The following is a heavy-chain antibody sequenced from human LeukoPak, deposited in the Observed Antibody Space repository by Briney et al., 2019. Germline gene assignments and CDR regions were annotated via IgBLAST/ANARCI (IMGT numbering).Heavy chain of an antibody. V-gene: IGHV5-51*01. J-gene: IGHJ4*02. D-gene: IGHD3-10*01. CDR3: ARRTTMLRGPDV. Sequence: KPGESLKISCEGSGHSFNNYWIGWVRQMPGKGLEWMGIIFLGDSDTRYSPSFQGQVTISADKSITTAYLQWSSLKASDTAMYYCARRTTMLRGPDVWGQGTLVTVSS. CDR2: IFLGDSDT. CDR1: GHSFNNYW.